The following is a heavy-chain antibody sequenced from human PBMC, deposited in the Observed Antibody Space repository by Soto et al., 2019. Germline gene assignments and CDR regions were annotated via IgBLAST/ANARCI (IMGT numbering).Heavy chain of an antibody. CDR2: INHSGST. CDR3: ARGRLGYCSGGSCYSRVYFAY. CDR1: GGSFSGYY. D-gene: IGHD2-15*01. J-gene: IGHJ4*02. V-gene: IGHV4-34*01. Sequence: QVQLQQWGAGLLKPSETLSLTCAVYGGSFSGYYWSWIRQPPGKGLEWIGEINHSGSTNYNPSLKSRVTISVDTSKNQFSLRLSAVTAADTAVYYCARGRLGYCSGGSCYSRVYFAYWGEGSLVTVSS.